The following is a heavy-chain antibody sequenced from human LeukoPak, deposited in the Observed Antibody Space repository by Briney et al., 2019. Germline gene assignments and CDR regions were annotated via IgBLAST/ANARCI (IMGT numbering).Heavy chain of an antibody. V-gene: IGHV3-23*01. Sequence: GGTLRLSCAASGFTFSSYGMSWVRLAPGKGLEWVSAISGSGGSTYYADSVKGRFTISRDNSKNTLYLQMNSLRAEDTAVYYCASTSPPLYYYYYYMDVWGKGTTVTISS. D-gene: IGHD2-8*01. CDR1: GFTFSSYG. J-gene: IGHJ6*03. CDR3: ASTSPPLYYYYYYMDV. CDR2: ISGSGGST.